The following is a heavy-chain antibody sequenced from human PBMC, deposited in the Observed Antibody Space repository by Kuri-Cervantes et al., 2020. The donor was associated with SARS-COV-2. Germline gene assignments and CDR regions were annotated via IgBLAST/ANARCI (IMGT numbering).Heavy chain of an antibody. V-gene: IGHV3-33*01. J-gene: IGHJ4*02. D-gene: IGHD6-13*01. CDR2: IWYDGSNN. Sequence: GSLRLSCAASGFTFSSYGMRWVRQAPGKGLEWVAVIWYDGSNNYSADSVKGRFTTTRDNSNTTLYQQMNILRAENTAEYYCARAEDSSSGYWGGFDYWGQGTLVTVSS. CDR1: GFTFSSYG. CDR3: ARAEDSSSGYWGGFDY.